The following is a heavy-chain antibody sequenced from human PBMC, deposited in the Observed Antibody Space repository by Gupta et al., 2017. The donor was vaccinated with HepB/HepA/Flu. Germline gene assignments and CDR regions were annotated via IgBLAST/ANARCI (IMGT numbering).Heavy chain of an antibody. Sequence: VQLVESVGGVVQPGRSLRLSCAASGFTFSSYAMPCVRQAPGQGLEWVAVISYDGSNKYYADSVKGRFTISRDNSKNTLYLQMNSLRAEDTAVYYCARAQSAIVVVPAAMGAFDIWGQGTMVTVSS. D-gene: IGHD2-2*01. CDR2: ISYDGSNK. V-gene: IGHV3-30-3*01. J-gene: IGHJ3*02. CDR1: GFTFSSYA. CDR3: ARAQSAIVVVPAAMGAFDI.